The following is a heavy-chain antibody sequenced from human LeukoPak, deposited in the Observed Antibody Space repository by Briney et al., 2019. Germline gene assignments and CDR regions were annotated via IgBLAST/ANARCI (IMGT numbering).Heavy chain of an antibody. Sequence: ASVKVSCKASGGTFSSYAISWVRQAPGQGLEWMGGIIPIFGTANYAQKFQGRVTITTDESTSTAYMELSSLRSEDTAVYYCARAGYCSSTSCPGGNWFDPWGQGTLVTVSS. D-gene: IGHD2-2*01. CDR1: GGTFSSYA. CDR2: IIPIFGTA. V-gene: IGHV1-69*05. J-gene: IGHJ5*02. CDR3: ARAGYCSSTSCPGGNWFDP.